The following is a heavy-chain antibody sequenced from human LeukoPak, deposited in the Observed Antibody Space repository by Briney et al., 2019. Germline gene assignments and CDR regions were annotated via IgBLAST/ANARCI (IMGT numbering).Heavy chain of an antibody. Sequence: GGSLRLSCAASGFTVSSNYMSWVRQAPGKGLEWVSVIYSGGSTYYADSVKGRFTISRHNSKNTLYLQMNSLRAEDTAVYYCARVRLWFGELLSYGMDVWGQGTTVTVSS. CDR3: ARVRLWFGELLSYGMDV. J-gene: IGHJ6*02. CDR1: GFTVSSNY. D-gene: IGHD3-10*01. V-gene: IGHV3-53*04. CDR2: IYSGGST.